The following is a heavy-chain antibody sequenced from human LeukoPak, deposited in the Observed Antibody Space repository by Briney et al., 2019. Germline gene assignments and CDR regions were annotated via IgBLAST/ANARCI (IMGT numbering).Heavy chain of an antibody. CDR2: IYSGGST. J-gene: IGHJ4*02. Sequence: GGSLRLSCAASGFTVSSNYMSWVRQAPGKGLEWVSVIYSGGSTYYADSVKGRFTISRDNAKNSLYLQMNSLRAEDTAVYYCARDLTTSMAYYFDCWGQGTLVTVPS. D-gene: IGHD5-18*01. V-gene: IGHV3-53*01. CDR3: ARDLTTSMAYYFDC. CDR1: GFTVSSNY.